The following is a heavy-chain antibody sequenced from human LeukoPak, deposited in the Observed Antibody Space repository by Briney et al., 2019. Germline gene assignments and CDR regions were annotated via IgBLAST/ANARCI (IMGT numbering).Heavy chain of an antibody. CDR3: ARYRMNYYGSGSYFSRYFDL. V-gene: IGHV4-59*01. J-gene: IGHJ2*01. CDR2: IYYSGST. CDR1: GCSISSYY. D-gene: IGHD3-10*01. Sequence: SETLSLTCTVSGCSISSYYWSWIRQPPGKGLEWIGYIYYSGSTNYNPSLMSRVTISVDTSKNQFSLKLSSVTAADTAVYYCARYRMNYYGSGSYFSRYFDLWGRGTLVTVSS.